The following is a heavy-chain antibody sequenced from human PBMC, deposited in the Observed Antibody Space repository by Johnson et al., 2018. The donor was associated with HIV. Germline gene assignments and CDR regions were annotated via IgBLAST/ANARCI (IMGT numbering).Heavy chain of an antibody. J-gene: IGHJ3*02. CDR3: AKDTTFYYDTSGPSDAFDI. CDR2: NI. Sequence: NIGYADSVKGRFTISRDNAKNSLYLQMNSLRAEDTALYYCAKDTTFYYDTSGPSDAFDIWGQGTVVTVSS. V-gene: IGHV3-9*01. D-gene: IGHD3-22*01.